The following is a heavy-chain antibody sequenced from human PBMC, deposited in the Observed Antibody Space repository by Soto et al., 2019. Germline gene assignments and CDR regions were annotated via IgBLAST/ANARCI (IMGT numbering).Heavy chain of an antibody. J-gene: IGHJ3*02. CDR2: IYSGGST. CDR1: GFTVSSNY. CDR3: ARAPVLEDAFDI. Sequence: EVQLVESGGGLVQPGGSLRLSCAASGFTVSSNYMSWVRQAPGKGLEWVSVIYSGGSTYYADSVKGRFTISRDNSKNTLYLQMNCLRAEDTAVYYCARAPVLEDAFDIWGQGTMVTVSS. V-gene: IGHV3-66*01. D-gene: IGHD3-3*01.